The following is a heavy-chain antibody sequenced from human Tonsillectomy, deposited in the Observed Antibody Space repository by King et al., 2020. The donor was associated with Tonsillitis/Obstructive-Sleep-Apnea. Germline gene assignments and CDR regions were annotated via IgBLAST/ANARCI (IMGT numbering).Heavy chain of an antibody. D-gene: IGHD3-3*01. J-gene: IGHJ4*02. Sequence: VQLVESGGGLVQPGGSLRLSCAASGFTFSRFAMAWVRQAPGKGLQWVSAISSSGDSAYYADSVKGRFTVFRDNSANTLYLQMNSLRADDTAVYYCACAYYDFWSGSGALDYWSQGTLVTVSS. CDR2: ISSSGDSA. CDR1: GFTFSRFA. V-gene: IGHV3-23*04. CDR3: ACAYYDFWSGSGALDY.